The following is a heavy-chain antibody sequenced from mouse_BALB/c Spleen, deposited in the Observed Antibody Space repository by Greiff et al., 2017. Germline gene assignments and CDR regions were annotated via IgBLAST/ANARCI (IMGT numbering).Heavy chain of an antibody. J-gene: IGHJ2*01. D-gene: IGHD1-1*01. V-gene: IGHV5-17*02. CDR1: GFTFSSFG. CDR2: ISSGSSTI. CDR3: ARFHYYGSSYSDY. Sequence: DVMLVESGGGLVQPGGSRKLSCAASGFTFSSFGMHWVRQAPEKGLEWVAYISSGSSTIYYADTVKGRFTISRDNPKNTLFLQMTSLRSEDTAMYYCARFHYYGSSYSDYWGQGTTLTVSS.